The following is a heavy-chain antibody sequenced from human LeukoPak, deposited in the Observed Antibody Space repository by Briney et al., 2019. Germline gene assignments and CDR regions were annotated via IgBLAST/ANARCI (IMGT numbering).Heavy chain of an antibody. CDR3: GRGPDTAIYYGMDV. Sequence: PSETLSLTCAVYDGPFRGSYWSWIRQPPGKGLEWIGEINHSGSTNYNPSLKSRVTISVDTSRSQFSLKLGFVTAADTAVYYCGRGPDTAIYYGMDVWGQGTTVTVSS. D-gene: IGHD5-18*01. CDR2: INHSGST. J-gene: IGHJ6*02. CDR1: DGPFRGSY. V-gene: IGHV4-34*01.